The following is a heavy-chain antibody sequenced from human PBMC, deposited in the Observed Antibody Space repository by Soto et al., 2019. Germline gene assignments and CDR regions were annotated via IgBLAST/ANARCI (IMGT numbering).Heavy chain of an antibody. CDR3: AKGGSSTMSASGYFDY. CDR1: GFTFSNYA. CDR2: ISDGGGST. J-gene: IGHJ4*02. Sequence: GGSLRLSCAASGFTFSNYAMSWVRQAPGKGLEWVSGISDGGGSTYYADSVKGRFSISRDNSNNTLFLQMNSVRAEDTAVYYCAKGGSSTMSASGYFDYWGQGTLVTVSS. D-gene: IGHD2-2*01. V-gene: IGHV3-23*01.